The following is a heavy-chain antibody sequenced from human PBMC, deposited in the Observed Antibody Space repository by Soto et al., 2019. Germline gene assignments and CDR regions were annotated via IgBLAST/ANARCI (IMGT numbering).Heavy chain of an antibody. CDR2: IYHSGST. J-gene: IGHJ5*02. CDR1: GGSISSGGYS. D-gene: IGHD6-13*01. Sequence: QLQLQESGSGLVKPSQTLSLTCAVSGGSISSGGYSWSWIRQPPGKGLEWIGYIYHSGSTYYNPSLKSRVTISVDRSKNQFSLKLSSVTAADTAVYYCARDRIAAAGWWFDPWGQGTLVTVSS. CDR3: ARDRIAAAGWWFDP. V-gene: IGHV4-30-2*01.